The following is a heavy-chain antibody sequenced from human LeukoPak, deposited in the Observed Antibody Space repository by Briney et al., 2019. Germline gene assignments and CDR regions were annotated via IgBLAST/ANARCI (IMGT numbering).Heavy chain of an antibody. Sequence: PGGSLRLSCAASGFTFSSYSMNWVRQAPGKGLEWVSSISSSSGYIYYADSVKGRFTISRDNAKNSLYLQMNSLRGEDTAVYYCAREIGQKVARGSYYYYYGMDVWGQGTTVTVSS. CDR1: GFTFSSYS. D-gene: IGHD5-12*01. CDR2: ISSSSGYI. CDR3: AREIGQKVARGSYYYYYGMDV. V-gene: IGHV3-21*01. J-gene: IGHJ6*02.